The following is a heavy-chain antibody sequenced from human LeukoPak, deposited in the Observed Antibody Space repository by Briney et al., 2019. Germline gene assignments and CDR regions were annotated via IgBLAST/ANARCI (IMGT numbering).Heavy chain of an antibody. D-gene: IGHD6-6*01. CDR1: GFTFCNFG. V-gene: IGHV3-30*18. Sequence: GGTLRLSFSASGFTFCNFGMHWVPQAPGKGLEGVAFLSYDGSNKYYADSVKGRFTISRDNSNNTLYLEMNSLRAEDTAVYYCAKDLGSRSSSRFFDYWGQGTLVTVSS. J-gene: IGHJ4*02. CDR3: AKDLGSRSSSRFFDY. CDR2: LSYDGSNK.